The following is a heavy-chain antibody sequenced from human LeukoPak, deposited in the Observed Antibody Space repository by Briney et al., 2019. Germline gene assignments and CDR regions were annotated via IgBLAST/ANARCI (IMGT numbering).Heavy chain of an antibody. J-gene: IGHJ4*02. Sequence: GGSLRLSCAASGLTFSSYAMSWVRQTPGKGLEWVSVISGSSGSTYYADSVKGRFTIFRDNSKNTLYLQMNSLRVEDTAIYYCASGRGYSSAAFDYWGQGTLVTVSS. CDR3: ASGRGYSSAAFDY. V-gene: IGHV3-23*01. CDR1: GLTFSSYA. D-gene: IGHD6-19*01. CDR2: ISGSSGST.